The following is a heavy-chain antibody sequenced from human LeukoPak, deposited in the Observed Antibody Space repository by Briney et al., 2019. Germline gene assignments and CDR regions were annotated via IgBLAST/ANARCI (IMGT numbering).Heavy chain of an antibody. CDR3: ARDHPYGSGEFDY. V-gene: IGHV4-39*02. D-gene: IGHD3-10*01. J-gene: IGHJ4*02. Sequence: SETLSLTCTVSGGSISSSSYYWGWIRQPPGKGLEWIGSIYYSGSTYYNPSLKSRVTISVGTSKNQFSLKLSSVTAADTAVYYCARDHPYGSGEFDYWCQGTLVTVSS. CDR1: GGSISSSSYY. CDR2: IYYSGST.